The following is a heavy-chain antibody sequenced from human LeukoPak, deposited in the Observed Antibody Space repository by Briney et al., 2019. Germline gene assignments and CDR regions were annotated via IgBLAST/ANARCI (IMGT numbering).Heavy chain of an antibody. CDR2: ITGSGPYI. V-gene: IGHV3-21*01. CDR1: GFTFSTFA. D-gene: IGHD3-9*01. J-gene: IGHJ5*02. CDR3: AKSGEDILTGYTPNWFDP. Sequence: GGSLRLSCAASGFTFSTFAMHWVRLSPGKGLEWVSSITGSGPYILYADSVKRRFTISRDNSKNTLYLQMNSLRAEDTAVYYCAKSGEDILTGYTPNWFDPWGQGTLVTVSS.